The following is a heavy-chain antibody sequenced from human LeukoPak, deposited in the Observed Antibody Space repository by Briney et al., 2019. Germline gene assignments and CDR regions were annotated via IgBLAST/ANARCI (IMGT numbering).Heavy chain of an antibody. CDR2: IYHSGST. CDR1: GYSISSAYY. D-gene: IGHD1-26*01. Sequence: PSETLSLTCTVSGYSISSAYYWGWIRQPPGKGLEWIGSIYHSGSTYYNPSLKSRVTISVDTSKNQFSLKLSSVTAADTAVYYCARCPAGSGSWCYFDYWGQGTLVTVSS. J-gene: IGHJ4*02. V-gene: IGHV4-38-2*02. CDR3: ARCPAGSGSWCYFDY.